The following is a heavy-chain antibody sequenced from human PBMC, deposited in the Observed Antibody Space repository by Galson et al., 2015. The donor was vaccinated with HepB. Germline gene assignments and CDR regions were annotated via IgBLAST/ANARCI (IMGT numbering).Heavy chain of an antibody. CDR2: IRGKPNNYAT. Sequence: SLRFSCAASGFTFSGSSIHWVRQASGKGLEWVGRIRGKPNNYATAYAASVEGRFTISRDDSKNTAYLQMNSLKTEDTAVYYCSRLSEPIDFWGQGALVTVSS. V-gene: IGHV3-73*01. CDR1: GFTFSGSS. D-gene: IGHD1-26*01. CDR3: SRLSEPIDF. J-gene: IGHJ4*02.